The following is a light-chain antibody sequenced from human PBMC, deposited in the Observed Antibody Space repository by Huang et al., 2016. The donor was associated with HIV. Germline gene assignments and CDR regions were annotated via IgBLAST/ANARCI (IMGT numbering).Light chain of an antibody. V-gene: IGKV1-12*01. CDR2: STS. Sequence: IQLTQSPSSVSASEGDTVRITCRASQDISSWLAWYQQKPREAPTRLIHSTSILQSGVPSRVNVSGAGTDFFLTINSLRPDDFATYYCQQANMYPRSFGQETRLDIK. CDR1: QDISSW. CDR3: QQANMYPRS. J-gene: IGKJ5*01.